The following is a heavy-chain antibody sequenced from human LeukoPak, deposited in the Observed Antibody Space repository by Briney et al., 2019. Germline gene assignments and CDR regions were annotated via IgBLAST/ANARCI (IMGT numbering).Heavy chain of an antibody. D-gene: IGHD1-26*01. J-gene: IGHJ4*02. Sequence: GGSLRLSCAASGFTFSSYSMNWVRQAPGKGLEWVSYISSSSSTIYYADSAKGRFTISRDNAKNSLYLQMDSLRAEDTAVYYCATYRSYDYWGQGALVTVSS. CDR3: ATYRSYDY. CDR2: ISSSSSTI. CDR1: GFTFSSYS. V-gene: IGHV3-48*01.